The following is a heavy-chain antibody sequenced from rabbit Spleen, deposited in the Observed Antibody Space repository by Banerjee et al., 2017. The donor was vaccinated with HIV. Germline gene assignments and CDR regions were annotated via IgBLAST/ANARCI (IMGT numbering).Heavy chain of an antibody. V-gene: IGHV1S40*01. Sequence: QQLVESGGGLVKPGASLTLTCTASGFSFSSGYYMSWVRQAPGKGLEWIGCIGTGTGSTYYASWAKGRFTVSKTSSTTVTLQMTSLTAADTATYFCARDTGSSFSSYGMDLWGQGTLVTV. CDR2: IGTGTGST. J-gene: IGHJ6*01. D-gene: IGHD8-1*01. CDR3: ARDTGSSFSSYGMDL. CDR1: GFSFSSGYY.